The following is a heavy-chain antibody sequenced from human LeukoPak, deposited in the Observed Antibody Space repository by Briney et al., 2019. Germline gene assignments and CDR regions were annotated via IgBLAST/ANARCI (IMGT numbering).Heavy chain of an antibody. D-gene: IGHD3-22*01. CDR2: IYYSGST. Sequence: PSETLSLTCTVSGGSISSGGYYWSWIRQHPGKGLEWIGYIYYSGSTYYNPSLKSRVTISVDTSKNQFSLKLSSVTAADTAVYYCARDIGSYYYDSSGYPRGGAFDIWGQGTMVTVSS. CDR1: GGSISSGGYY. V-gene: IGHV4-31*03. CDR3: ARDIGSYYYDSSGYPRGGAFDI. J-gene: IGHJ3*02.